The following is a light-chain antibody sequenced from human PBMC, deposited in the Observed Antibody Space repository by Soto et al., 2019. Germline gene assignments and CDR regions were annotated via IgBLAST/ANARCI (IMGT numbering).Light chain of an antibody. J-gene: IGKJ1*01. CDR1: QSVSSY. V-gene: IGKV3-11*01. CDR2: DAS. Sequence: EIVLTQSPATLSLSPGERATLSCRASQSVSSYLAWYQQKPGQAPRLLIYDASNRATGIPARLSGSGSGTDFTLTISSLEPEDFAVYYCQQRSNWPRTFGQGTKVKIK. CDR3: QQRSNWPRT.